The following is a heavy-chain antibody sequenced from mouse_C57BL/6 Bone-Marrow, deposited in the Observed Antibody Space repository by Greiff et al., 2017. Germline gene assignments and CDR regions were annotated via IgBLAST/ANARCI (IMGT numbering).Heavy chain of an antibody. CDR2: IHPNSGST. J-gene: IGHJ4*01. D-gene: IGHD6-1*01. Sequence: QVQLQQPGAELVKPGASVKLSCKASGYTFTSYWMHWVKQRPGQGLEWIGMIHPNSGSTNYNEKFKSKATLTVDKSSSTAYMQLSRLTSEDSAVYYCARWGRGYAMDYWGQGTSVTVSS. V-gene: IGHV1-64*01. CDR3: ARWGRGYAMDY. CDR1: GYTFTSYW.